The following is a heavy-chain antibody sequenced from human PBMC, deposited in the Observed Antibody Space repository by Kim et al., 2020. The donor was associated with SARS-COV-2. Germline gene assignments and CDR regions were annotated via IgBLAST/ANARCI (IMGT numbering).Heavy chain of an antibody. CDR3: ARHDRFKSSGWYAAFDI. CDR2: IYYSGST. J-gene: IGHJ3*02. Sequence: SETLSLTCTVSGGSISSSSYYWGWIRQPPGKGLEWIGSIYYSGSTYYNPSLKSRVTISVDTSKNQFSLKLSSVTAADTAVYYCARHDRFKSSGWYAAFDIWGQGTMVTVSS. CDR1: GGSISSSSYY. V-gene: IGHV4-39*01. D-gene: IGHD6-19*01.